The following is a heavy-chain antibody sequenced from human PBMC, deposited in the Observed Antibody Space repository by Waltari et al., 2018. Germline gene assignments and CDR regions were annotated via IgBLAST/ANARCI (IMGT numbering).Heavy chain of an antibody. D-gene: IGHD3-22*01. CDR3: AKDFHYYDNY. CDR1: GFTFDDYA. V-gene: IGHV3-9*01. CDR2: ISLNSGSI. Sequence: EVQLVESGGGLVQPGRSLRLSCAASGFTFDDYAMHWVRQAPGKGLEWGSGISLNSGSIGYVDSVKGRFTISRDNAKNSLYLQMNSLRAEDTALYYCAKDFHYYDNYWGQGTLVTVSS. J-gene: IGHJ4*02.